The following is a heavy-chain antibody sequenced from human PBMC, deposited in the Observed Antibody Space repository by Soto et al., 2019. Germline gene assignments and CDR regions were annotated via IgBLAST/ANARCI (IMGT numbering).Heavy chain of an antibody. CDR1: GFTFSDYY. D-gene: IGHD4-17*01. Sequence: GASLRLSCAASGFTFSDYYMSWIRQAPGKGLEWVSYISSSGSTIYYADSVKGRFTISRDNAKNSLYLQMNSLRAEDTAVYYCASPYDYGDYVLAFDIWGQGTMVTVSS. V-gene: IGHV3-11*01. J-gene: IGHJ3*02. CDR2: ISSSGSTI. CDR3: ASPYDYGDYVLAFDI.